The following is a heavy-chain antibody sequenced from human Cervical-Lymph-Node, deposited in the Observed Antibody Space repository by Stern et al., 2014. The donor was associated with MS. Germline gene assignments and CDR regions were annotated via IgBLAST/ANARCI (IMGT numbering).Heavy chain of an antibody. V-gene: IGHV1-69*01. CDR1: GGTFSSYG. D-gene: IGHD2/OR15-2a*01. J-gene: IGHJ2*01. CDR2: IIPFFGTT. Sequence: QLVQSGAEVKKPGSSVKVSCKASGGTFSSYGISWVRQAPGQGLEWMGGIIPFFGTTNYAQKFQGRVTLTADAATSTAHMELSSLRSDDTAIYYCARGGNPDWYFDLWGRGTLITVSS. CDR3: ARGGNPDWYFDL.